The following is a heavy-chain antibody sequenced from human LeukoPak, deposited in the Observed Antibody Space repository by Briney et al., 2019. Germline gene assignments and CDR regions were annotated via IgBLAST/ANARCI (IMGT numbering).Heavy chain of an antibody. D-gene: IGHD6-19*01. J-gene: IGHJ4*02. Sequence: SQTLSLTCAISGDSVSSNSAAWNWIRQSPSRGLEWLGRTYYRSKWYNDYAVSVKSRITINPDTSKNQFSLHLNSVTPEDTAVHYCARVGSAVAGTSVSYYFDYWGQGTLVTVSS. CDR2: TYYRSKWYN. CDR1: GDSVSSNSAA. CDR3: ARVGSAVAGTSVSYYFDY. V-gene: IGHV6-1*01.